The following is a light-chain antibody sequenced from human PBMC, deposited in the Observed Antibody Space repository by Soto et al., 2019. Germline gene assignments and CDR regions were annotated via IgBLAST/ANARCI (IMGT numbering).Light chain of an antibody. J-gene: IGKJ1*01. V-gene: IGKV3-20*01. CDR2: GAS. CDR1: QSVSSRS. CDR3: QQYGSSSWT. Sequence: EIVLTQSPGTLSLSPGERATLSCRASQSVSSRSLAWYQQKPGQAPRLLIYGASSRATGIPGRFSGSGSGTDFTLTISSLEPEDFAVYYCQQYGSSSWTFGQGTKVEIK.